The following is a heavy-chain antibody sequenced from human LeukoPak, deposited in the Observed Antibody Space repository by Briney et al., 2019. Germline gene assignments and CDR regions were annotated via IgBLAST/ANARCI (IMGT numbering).Heavy chain of an antibody. CDR1: GGTFSSYA. J-gene: IGHJ6*02. V-gene: IGHV1-69*13. D-gene: IGHD4-23*01. CDR2: IIPIFGTA. CDR3: ARDVTLGNSRHYGMDV. Sequence: ASMKVSCKASGGTFSSYAISWVRQAPGQGLEWMGGIIPIFGTANYAQKFQGRVTITADESTSTAYMELSSLRSEDTAVYYCARDVTLGNSRHYGMDVWGQGTTVTVSS.